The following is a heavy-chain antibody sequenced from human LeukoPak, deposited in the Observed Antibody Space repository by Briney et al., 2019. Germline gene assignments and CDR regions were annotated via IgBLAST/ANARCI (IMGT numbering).Heavy chain of an antibody. CDR2: ISAHNGNT. V-gene: IGHV1-18*01. D-gene: IGHD1-26*01. Sequence: ASVRVSCKASGYTFSSHGISWLRQAPGQGHEWLGWISAHNGNTNYPQKLQGRVTMTTDTSTSTAYMELRSPRSDDTAVYYCARHLGGRPFDYWGQGTLVTVSS. J-gene: IGHJ4*02. CDR1: GYTFSSHG. CDR3: ARHLGGRPFDY.